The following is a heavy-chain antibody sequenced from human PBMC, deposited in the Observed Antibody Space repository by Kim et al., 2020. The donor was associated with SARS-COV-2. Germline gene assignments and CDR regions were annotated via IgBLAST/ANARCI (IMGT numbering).Heavy chain of an antibody. CDR3: ARGHYGDYWGAFDI. V-gene: IGHV4-59*13. J-gene: IGHJ3*02. Sequence: SETLSLTCTVSGGSISSYYWSWIRQPPGKGLEWIGYIYYSGSTNYNPSLKSRVTISVDTSKNKFSLKLSSVTAADTAVYYCARGHYGDYWGAFDIWGQGTMVTVSS. CDR1: GGSISSYY. CDR2: IYYSGST. D-gene: IGHD4-17*01.